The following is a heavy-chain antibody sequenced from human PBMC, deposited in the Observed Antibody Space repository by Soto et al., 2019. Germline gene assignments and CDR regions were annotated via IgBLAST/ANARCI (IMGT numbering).Heavy chain of an antibody. J-gene: IGHJ4*02. CDR1: GGSFIGYY. CDR3: ARGLNYGDYDY. V-gene: IGHV4-34*01. D-gene: IGHD4-17*01. CDR2: INHSGST. Sequence: SETLSLTCAVYGGSFIGYYWSWIRQPPGKGLEWIGEINHSGSTNYNPSLKSRVTISVDTSKNQFSLKLSSVTAADTAVYYCARGLNYGDYDYWGQGTLVTVSS.